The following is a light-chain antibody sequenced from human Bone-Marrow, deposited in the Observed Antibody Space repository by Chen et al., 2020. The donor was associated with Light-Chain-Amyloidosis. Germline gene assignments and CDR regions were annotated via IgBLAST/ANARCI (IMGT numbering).Light chain of an antibody. V-gene: IGKV3-20*01. CDR2: GAS. CDR1: QSVRTNY. J-gene: IGKJ2*01. CDR3: QQYGSSPWT. Sequence: EIVLTQSPGTLSLSPGERATLSCRASQSVRTNYLAWYQQKPGQAPRLLTYGASRRATGVPDRFSGSGSETDFTLTISRLEPEDFVVFYCQQYGSSPWTFGQGTKLEIK.